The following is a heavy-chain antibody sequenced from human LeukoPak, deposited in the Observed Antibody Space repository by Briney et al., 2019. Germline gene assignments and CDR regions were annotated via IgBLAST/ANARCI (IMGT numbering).Heavy chain of an antibody. CDR1: GGSISSSTYY. Sequence: KPSETLSLTCTVSGGSISSSTYYWGWVRQPPGKGLEWIATIYYSGSTYYNPSLKSRVTISVDTSKNQFSLKLNSVTAADTAVYYCARDLAGHFGGFYFDYWGQGTLVTVSS. D-gene: IGHD4-23*01. V-gene: IGHV4-39*07. J-gene: IGHJ4*02. CDR3: ARDLAGHFGGFYFDY. CDR2: IYYSGST.